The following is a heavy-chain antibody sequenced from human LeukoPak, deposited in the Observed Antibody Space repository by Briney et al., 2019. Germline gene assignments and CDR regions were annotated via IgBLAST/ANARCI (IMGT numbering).Heavy chain of an antibody. D-gene: IGHD3-10*01. Sequence: ETLSLTCTVSGGSISSYYWSWVRQAPGKGLEWVSGISSSGETTYHADSLKGRFTISRDKSKNTLYLQMSSLRVEDTAVYYCANLWFGELGPFEIWGQGTMVTVSS. V-gene: IGHV3-23*01. CDR2: ISSSGETT. CDR1: GGSISSYY. J-gene: IGHJ3*02. CDR3: ANLWFGELGPFEI.